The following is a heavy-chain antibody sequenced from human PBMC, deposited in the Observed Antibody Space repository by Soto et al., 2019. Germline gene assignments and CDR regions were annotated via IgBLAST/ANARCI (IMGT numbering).Heavy chain of an antibody. CDR2: ISYDGSNK. V-gene: IGHV3-30*18. CDR3: AKDKGPPFTMVRAVLGY. Sequence: GGSLRLSCAASGFTFSSYGMHWVRQAPGKGLEWVAVISYDGSNKYYADSVKGRFTISRDNSKNTLYLQMNSLRAEDTAVYYCAKDKGPPFTMVRAVLGYWGQGTLVTVSS. D-gene: IGHD3-10*01. J-gene: IGHJ4*02. CDR1: GFTFSSYG.